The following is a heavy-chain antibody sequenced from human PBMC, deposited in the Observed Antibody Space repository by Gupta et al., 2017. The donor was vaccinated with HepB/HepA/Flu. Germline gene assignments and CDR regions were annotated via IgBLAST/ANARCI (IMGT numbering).Heavy chain of an antibody. V-gene: IGHV3-23*01. Sequence: EVQLLESGGGLVQPGGSLRLSWAASGFTLNYYGMSWVRQAPGKGLEWVSAINGGGDDTYYAASVKGRITISRDNSKSVLYLQMNSLRAEDTAVYYCAKKDGDGYKSLDSWGQGTLVTVSS. CDR3: AKKDGDGYKSLDS. J-gene: IGHJ4*02. CDR1: GFTLNYYG. D-gene: IGHD5-24*01. CDR2: INGGGDDT.